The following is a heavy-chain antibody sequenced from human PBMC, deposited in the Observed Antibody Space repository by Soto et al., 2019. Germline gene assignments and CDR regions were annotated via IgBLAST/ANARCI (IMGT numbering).Heavy chain of an antibody. CDR2: TYYRSKWST. CDR3: ARALSVNYDY. V-gene: IGHV6-1*01. D-gene: IGHD4-4*01. J-gene: IGHJ4*02. CDR1: GDFVSSNSAT. Sequence: QVQLQQSGPGLVKPSQTLSLTCAISGDFVSSNSATWNWIRQSPSRGLEWLGRTYYRSKWSTDYAVAVRSRITINPDTAKNQFSLRLNSVTPDDTAIYYCARALSVNYDYWGQGTLVTVSS.